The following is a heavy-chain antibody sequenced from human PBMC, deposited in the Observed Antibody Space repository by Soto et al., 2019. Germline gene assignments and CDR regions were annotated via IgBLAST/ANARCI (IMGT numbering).Heavy chain of an antibody. CDR1: GFTFGDYE. D-gene: IGHD3-22*01. CDR3: ARGRYYYDSSGYDI. Sequence: GGSLRLSCAASGFTFGDYEMNWARQAPGKGLEWVSHVSSTGSSIYYADSVKGRFTTSRDNAKNSLSLQMNSLRAEDTAVYYCARGRYYYDSSGYDIWGQGTLVTVSS. V-gene: IGHV3-48*03. CDR2: VSSTGSSI. J-gene: IGHJ4*02.